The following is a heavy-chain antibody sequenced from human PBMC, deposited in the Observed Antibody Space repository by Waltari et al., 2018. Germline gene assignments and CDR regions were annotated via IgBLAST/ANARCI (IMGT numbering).Heavy chain of an antibody. CDR3: ARLHRLYDFWSGYGMDV. CDR1: GYTFTSYD. D-gene: IGHD3-3*01. CDR2: MNPNSGNT. Sequence: QVQLVQSGAEVKKPGASVKVSCKASGYTFTSYDINWVRQATGQGLEWMRWMNPNSGNTGYAQKFQGRVTMTRNTSISTAYMELSSLRSEDTTVYYCARLHRLYDFWSGYGMDVWGQGTTVTVSS. J-gene: IGHJ6*02. V-gene: IGHV1-8*02.